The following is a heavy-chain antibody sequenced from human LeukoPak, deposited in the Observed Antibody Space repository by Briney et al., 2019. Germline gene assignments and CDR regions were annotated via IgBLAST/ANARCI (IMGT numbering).Heavy chain of an antibody. J-gene: IGHJ4*02. CDR1: GGSISSGGYY. V-gene: IGHV4-31*03. D-gene: IGHD2-8*01. CDR3: ARDSPGYCTNGVCFD. Sequence: SETLSLTCTVSGGSISSGGYYWSWIRQHPEKGLEWIGYIYYSGSTYYNPSLKSRVTISVDTSKNQFSLKLSSVTAADTAVYYCARDSPGYCTNGVCFDWGQGTLVTVSS. CDR2: IYYSGST.